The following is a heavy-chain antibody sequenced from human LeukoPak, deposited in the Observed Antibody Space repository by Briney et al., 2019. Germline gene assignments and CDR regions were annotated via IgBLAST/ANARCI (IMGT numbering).Heavy chain of an antibody. CDR2: ISGSSSYI. J-gene: IGHJ3*02. Sequence: AGGSLRLSCAASGFTFSDYSMNWVRQTPGKGLEWVSSISGSSSYIYYADSVKGRFTISRDNAKNSLYLQMNSLRAEDTAVYYCARGGVRFYVWGEAAFDIWGQGTMVTVSS. V-gene: IGHV3-21*01. D-gene: IGHD3-16*01. CDR3: ARGGVRFYVWGEAAFDI. CDR1: GFTFSDYS.